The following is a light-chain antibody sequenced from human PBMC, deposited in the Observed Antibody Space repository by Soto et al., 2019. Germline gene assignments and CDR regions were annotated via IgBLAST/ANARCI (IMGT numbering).Light chain of an antibody. V-gene: IGKV1-9*01. CDR3: QQVKSYPRT. CDR2: QES. J-gene: IGKJ4*01. Sequence: DIQMTQSPSSLSASVGDRVTITCRASQSISSYLNWYQQTPGKAPKLLIYQESTLQSGVPSRFSGSKSGTQFTLTIDSLQPEDFATYYCQQVKSYPRTFGGGTKVEIK. CDR1: QSISSY.